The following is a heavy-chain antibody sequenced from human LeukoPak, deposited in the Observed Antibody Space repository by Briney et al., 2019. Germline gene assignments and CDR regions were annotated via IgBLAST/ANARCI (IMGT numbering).Heavy chain of an antibody. V-gene: IGHV3-23*01. D-gene: IGHD3-3*01. Sequence: GGSLRLSSVASGFTFSNYAMSWVRQAPGKGLEWVSAISTSATSTYYADSVKGRFTISRDNSKNTLSLQMNSLRAEDTAVYYCAKSITMFGVVRYFDYWGQGALVTVSS. CDR1: GFTFSNYA. J-gene: IGHJ4*02. CDR3: AKSITMFGVVRYFDY. CDR2: ISTSATST.